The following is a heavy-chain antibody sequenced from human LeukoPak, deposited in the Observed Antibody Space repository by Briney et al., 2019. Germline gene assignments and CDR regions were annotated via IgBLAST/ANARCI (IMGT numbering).Heavy chain of an antibody. CDR1: GGSISSGDYY. D-gene: IGHD3-10*01. CDR2: IYYSGST. J-gene: IGHJ3*02. V-gene: IGHV4-31*03. Sequence: SQTLSLTCTVSGGSISSGDYYWSWIRQPPGKGLEWIGYIYYSGSTYYNPSLKSRVTISLDTSNNQFSLRLSSVTAADTAVYYCARTFYYGSGSLDAFDIWGQGTMVTVSS. CDR3: ARTFYYGSGSLDAFDI.